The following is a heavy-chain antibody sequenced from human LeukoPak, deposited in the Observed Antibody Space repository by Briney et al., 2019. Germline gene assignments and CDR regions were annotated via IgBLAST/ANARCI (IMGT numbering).Heavy chain of an antibody. CDR2: ISPSGSDR. V-gene: IGHV3-11*01. Sequence: GGSLRLSCAASGFTVSDYYMTWIRQAPGKGLEWISYISPSGSDRYYAESVKGRFTISRDNAKKSLYLQMSSLRVDDTAVYYCARVRDESGFDPWGQGTLVTVSS. D-gene: IGHD3-9*01. J-gene: IGHJ5*02. CDR3: ARVRDESGFDP. CDR1: GFTVSDYY.